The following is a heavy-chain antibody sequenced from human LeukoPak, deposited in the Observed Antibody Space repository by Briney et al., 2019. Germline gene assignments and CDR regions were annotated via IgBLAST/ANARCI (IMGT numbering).Heavy chain of an antibody. J-gene: IGHJ4*02. V-gene: IGHV4-59*01. CDR3: AREPLGDYGGNSGFDY. D-gene: IGHD4-23*01. Sequence: SETLSLTCTVSSNSISNYYWNWIRQPPGKGLEWIGYIYYSGGTNYNPSLKSRLTISVDTSKNQFSLKLTSVTAADTAVYYCAREPLGDYGGNSGFDYWGQGSLVTVSS. CDR2: IYYSGGT. CDR1: SNSISNYY.